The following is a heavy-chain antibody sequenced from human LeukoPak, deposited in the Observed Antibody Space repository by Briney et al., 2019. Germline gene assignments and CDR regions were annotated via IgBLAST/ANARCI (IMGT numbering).Heavy chain of an antibody. Sequence: GGSLRLSCAASGFTFSSYAMSWVRQAPGKGLKWVSAISGSGGSTYYADSVKGRFTISRDNSKNTLYLQMNSLRAEDTAVYYCAKVRGHYCYYMDVWGKGTTVTISS. CDR3: AKVRGHYCYYMDV. V-gene: IGHV3-23*01. J-gene: IGHJ6*03. CDR1: GFTFSSYA. CDR2: ISGSGGST.